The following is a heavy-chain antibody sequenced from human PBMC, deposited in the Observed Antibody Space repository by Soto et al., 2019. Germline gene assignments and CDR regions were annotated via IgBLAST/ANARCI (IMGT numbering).Heavy chain of an antibody. CDR1: GYTFTGYY. J-gene: IGHJ6*02. CDR3: ARGGVSSGYYVYYYYGMDV. D-gene: IGHD3-3*01. V-gene: IGHV1-2*04. CDR2: INPNSGGT. Sequence: QVQLVQSGAEVKKPGASVKVSCKASGYTFTGYYMHWLRQAPGQGLEWMGWINPNSGGTNYAQKLQGWVTITRDTSISTAYMERSRLRSDDTAVYYCARGGVSSGYYVYYYYGMDVWGQGTTVTVSS.